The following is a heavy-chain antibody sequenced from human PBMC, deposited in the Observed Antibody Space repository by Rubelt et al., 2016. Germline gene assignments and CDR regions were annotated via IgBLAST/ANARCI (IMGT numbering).Heavy chain of an antibody. CDR2: IIPILGIA. D-gene: IGHD3-22*01. V-gene: IGHV1-69*04. CDR3: ARAWMIVKDAFDI. J-gene: IGHJ3*02. CDR1: GGTFSSYA. Sequence: CKASGGTFSSYAISWVRQAPGQGLEWMGRIIPILGIANYAQKFQGRVTITADKSTSTAYMELSSLRSEDTAVYYCARAWMIVKDAFDIWGQGTMVTVSS.